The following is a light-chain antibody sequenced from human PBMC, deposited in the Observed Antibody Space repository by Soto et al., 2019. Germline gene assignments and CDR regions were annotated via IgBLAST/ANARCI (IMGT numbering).Light chain of an antibody. CDR2: GAS. CDR1: QSVSSN. CDR3: QQYNGWWT. V-gene: IGKV3-15*01. Sequence: EIVMTQSPATLSVSPGESATVSCRASQSVSSNLAWYQQKPGQAPRLLIYGASTRATGIPARFSGSGSGTEFTLTISSLQPDDFATYYCQQYNGWWTFGQGTKVDIK. J-gene: IGKJ1*01.